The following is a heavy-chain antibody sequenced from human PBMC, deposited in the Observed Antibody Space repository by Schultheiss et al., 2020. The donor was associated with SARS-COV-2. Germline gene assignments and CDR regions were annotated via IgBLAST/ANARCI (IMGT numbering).Heavy chain of an antibody. CDR2: IYPGDSDT. CDR3: ARDGRVPYGMDV. V-gene: IGHV5-51*01. D-gene: IGHD3-10*01. J-gene: IGHJ6*02. Sequence: KVSCQGSGYSFTRYWLGWVRQMPGKGLEWMGIIYPGDSDTRYSPSFQGQVTISADKSISTAYLQWSSLKASDTPMYYCARDGRVPYGMDVWGQGTTVTVSS. CDR1: GYSFTRYW.